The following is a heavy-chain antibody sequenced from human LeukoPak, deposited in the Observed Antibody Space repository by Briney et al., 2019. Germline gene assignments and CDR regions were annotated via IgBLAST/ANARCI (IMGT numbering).Heavy chain of an antibody. V-gene: IGHV3-30*02. CDR2: ILYDGTIK. J-gene: IGHJ4*02. Sequence: GGSLRLSCAASGFTFRSYGIHWVRQAPGKGLEWVSFILYDGTIKYYADSVKGRFTISRDNSKTTLYLQMNSLRAEDTAVYYCAKGGSSSWSYFDYWGQGTLVTVSS. D-gene: IGHD6-13*01. CDR1: GFTFRSYG. CDR3: AKGGSSSWSYFDY.